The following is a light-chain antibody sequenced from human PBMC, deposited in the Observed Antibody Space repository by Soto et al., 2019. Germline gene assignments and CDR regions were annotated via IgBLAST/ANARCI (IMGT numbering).Light chain of an antibody. CDR3: QQYGSSGT. CDR1: QSVSNNY. V-gene: IGKV3-20*01. J-gene: IGKJ1*01. CDR2: GAS. Sequence: EIVFTQSPGTLSLSPVGIATLYCGASQSVSNNYLAWYQQKPGQAPRLLIYGASNRATGIPDRFSGSGSGTDFTLTISRLEPEDFAVYYCQQYGSSGTFGQGTKV.